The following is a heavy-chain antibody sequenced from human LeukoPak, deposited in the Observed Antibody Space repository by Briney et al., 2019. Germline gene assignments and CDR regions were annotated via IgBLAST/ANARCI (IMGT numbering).Heavy chain of an antibody. CDR3: ARDLYSSGWFGGGSWHYYYYYYGMDV. J-gene: IGHJ6*02. CDR2: MNPNSGNT. V-gene: IGHV1-8*01. CDR1: GYTFTSYD. Sequence: ASVKVSCKASGYTFTSYDINWVRQATGQGLEWMGWMNPNSGNTGYAQKFQGRVTMTRNTSISTAYMELSSLRSEDTAVYYCARDLYSSGWFGGGSWHYYYYYYGMDVWGQGTTVTVSS. D-gene: IGHD6-19*01.